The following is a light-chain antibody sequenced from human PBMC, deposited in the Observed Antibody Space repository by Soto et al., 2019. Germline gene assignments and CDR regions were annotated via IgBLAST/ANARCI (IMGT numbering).Light chain of an antibody. CDR3: CSYAGSDTYDV. V-gene: IGLV2-14*01. CDR1: SSDVGGYNS. J-gene: IGLJ1*01. Sequence: SALTQPASVSGSPGQSITISCTGTSSDVGGYNSVSWYQQHPGKAPKLIIYEVTNRPSGVSDRLSGSKSGNTASLTISGLQAEDEADYYCCSYAGSDTYDVFGAGTKVTVL. CDR2: EVT.